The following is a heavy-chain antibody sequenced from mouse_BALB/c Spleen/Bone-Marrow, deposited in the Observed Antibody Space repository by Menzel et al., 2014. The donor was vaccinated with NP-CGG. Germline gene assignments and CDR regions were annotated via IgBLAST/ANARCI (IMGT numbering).Heavy chain of an antibody. CDR1: GYTFTSYT. D-gene: IGHD2-4*01. CDR2: INPSSGYT. V-gene: IGHV1-4*01. Sequence: VQLQQSGAELARPGASVKMSCKASGYTFTSYTTHWVKQGPGQGLEWIGYINPSSGYTNYNQKFKDKATLTADKSSSTAYMQLSSLTSEDSAVYYCAIYDYDVRYFDVWGAGTTVTISS. CDR3: AIYDYDVRYFDV. J-gene: IGHJ1*01.